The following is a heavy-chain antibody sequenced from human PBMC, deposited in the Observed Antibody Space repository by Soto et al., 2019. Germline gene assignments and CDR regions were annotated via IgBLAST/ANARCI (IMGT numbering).Heavy chain of an antibody. CDR3: VGTGTTDDF. Sequence: VQLQGSGPGLVKPSQTLSLTCTVSGASVNTGDYYWSYIRQSPGKGLEWLGYIFYSGDTYYNPSLKSRANISLNTSRNQISLTLTSVTDADTAVYFCVGTGTTDDFWGQGTLVTVSS. D-gene: IGHD1-7*01. CDR2: IFYSGDT. CDR1: GASVNTGDYY. J-gene: IGHJ1*01. V-gene: IGHV4-30-4*01.